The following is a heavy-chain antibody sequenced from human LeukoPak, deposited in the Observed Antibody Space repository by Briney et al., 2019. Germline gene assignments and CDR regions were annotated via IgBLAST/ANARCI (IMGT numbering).Heavy chain of an antibody. J-gene: IGHJ4*02. Sequence: SETLSLTCTVSGGSISSYYWSWIRQPPGKGLEWIGYIYYSGSTNYNPSLKSRVTISVDTSKNQFSLKLSSVTAADTAVYYCARDNGGRGFDYWGQGTLATVSS. CDR2: IYYSGST. D-gene: IGHD3-16*01. V-gene: IGHV4-59*01. CDR3: ARDNGGRGFDY. CDR1: GGSISSYY.